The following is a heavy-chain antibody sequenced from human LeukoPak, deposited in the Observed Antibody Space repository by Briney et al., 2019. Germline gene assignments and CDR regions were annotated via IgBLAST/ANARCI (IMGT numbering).Heavy chain of an antibody. CDR3: ARGGYDVLTGPKWFDP. Sequence: SETLSLTCAVYGGSFSGYYWSWIRQPPGKGLEWIGEINHSGSTNYNPSLKSRVTISVDTSKNQFSLKLSSVTAADTAVYYCARGGYDVLTGPKWFDPWGQGTLVTVSS. D-gene: IGHD3-9*01. CDR2: INHSGST. V-gene: IGHV4-34*01. J-gene: IGHJ5*02. CDR1: GGSFSGYY.